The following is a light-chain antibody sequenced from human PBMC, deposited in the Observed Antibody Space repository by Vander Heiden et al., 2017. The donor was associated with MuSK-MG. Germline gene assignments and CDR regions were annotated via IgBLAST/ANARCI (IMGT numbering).Light chain of an antibody. V-gene: IGLV1-40*01. CDR2: SNT. CDR3: QSYDSRLSDTYV. Sequence: QSVLTQPPSVSGAPGQRVTISCPGSSSNIGAGFDVHWYQQLPGTAPKLLIYSNTNRPSGVPDRFSGSKSGTSASLAITGLQAEDEAEYYCQSYDSRLSDTYVFGTGTKVTVL. CDR1: SSNIGAGFD. J-gene: IGLJ1*01.